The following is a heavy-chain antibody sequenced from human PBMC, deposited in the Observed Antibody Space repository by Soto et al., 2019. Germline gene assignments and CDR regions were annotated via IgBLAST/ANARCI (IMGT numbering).Heavy chain of an antibody. V-gene: IGHV4-59*08. CDR1: GGSISSYG. CDR2: IYYSGSN. CDR3: ARTTGIAVAGSQ. Sequence: ETLSLTWXVAGGSISSYGWSLIPRPPGTGLECIGFIYYSGSNNYNPSLTSRVPISVATSKNQSSLRRSSVPAADTAVHYCARTTGIAVAGSQWGQGTLVTVSS. D-gene: IGHD6-19*01. J-gene: IGHJ4*02.